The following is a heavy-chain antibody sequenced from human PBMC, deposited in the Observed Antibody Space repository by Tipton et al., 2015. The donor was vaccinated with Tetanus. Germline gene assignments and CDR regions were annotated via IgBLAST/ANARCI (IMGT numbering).Heavy chain of an antibody. CDR3: ASIYNAGYSSGWYLDY. V-gene: IGHV4-31*03. D-gene: IGHD6-19*01. CDR2: IYYSRST. CDR1: GGSISSGGYY. J-gene: IGHJ4*02. Sequence: TLSLTCTVSGGSISSGGYYWSWIRQHPGKGLEWIGYIYYSRSTYYNPSLKSRVTISVDTSKNQFSLKLSSVTAADTAVYYCASIYNAGYSSGWYLDYWGQGTLATVSS.